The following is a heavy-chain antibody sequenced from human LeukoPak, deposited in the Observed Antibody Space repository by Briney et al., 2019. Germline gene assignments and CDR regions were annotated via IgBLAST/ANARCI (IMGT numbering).Heavy chain of an antibody. Sequence: SVKVSCKASGGTFSSYAISWVRQAPGQGLEWMGGIIPIFGTANYAQKFQGRVTITADESTSTAYMELSNLRSEDTAVYYCARLPDYGDYGDDYWGQGTLVTVSS. CDR1: GGTFSSYA. CDR2: IIPIFGTA. D-gene: IGHD4-17*01. V-gene: IGHV1-69*13. J-gene: IGHJ4*02. CDR3: ARLPDYGDYGDDY.